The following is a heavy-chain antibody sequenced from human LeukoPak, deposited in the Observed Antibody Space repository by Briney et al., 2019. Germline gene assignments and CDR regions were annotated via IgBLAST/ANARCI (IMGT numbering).Heavy chain of an antibody. CDR1: GFTFSSYG. J-gene: IGHJ3*02. CDR3: ARGDTVEDAFDI. Sequence: GGSLRLSCAASGFTFSSYGMHWVRQAPGKGLEWVAVIWYDGSNKYYADSVKGRFTISRDNSKNTLYLQMNSLRAEDTAVYYCARGDTVEDAFDIWGQGTMVTVSS. D-gene: IGHD4-23*01. V-gene: IGHV3-33*01. CDR2: IWYDGSNK.